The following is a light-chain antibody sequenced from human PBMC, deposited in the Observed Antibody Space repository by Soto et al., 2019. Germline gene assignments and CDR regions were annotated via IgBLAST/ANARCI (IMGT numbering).Light chain of an antibody. V-gene: IGKV1-5*03. CDR3: QQYNAYSPWT. J-gene: IGKJ1*01. CDR1: RSIMGV. Sequence: IPLTESAATLSASVGDRVTITCRASRSIMGVFAWYQQKPGXXXXLXXXXASDSDVGVPSRFSGSGSATEFTLTISSLQPDDVATYYCQQYNAYSPWTFGQGTKV. CDR2: XAS.